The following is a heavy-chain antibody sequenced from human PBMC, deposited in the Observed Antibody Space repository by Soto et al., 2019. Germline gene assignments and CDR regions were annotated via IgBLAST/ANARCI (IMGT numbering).Heavy chain of an antibody. CDR3: ARSPTYYDILTGYGTFDY. Sequence: ASVKVSCKASGYTFTSYGISWVRQAPGQGLEWMGWISAYNGNTNYAQKLQGRVTMTTDTSTSTAYMELRSLRSDDTAVYYFARSPTYYDILTGYGTFDYWGQGTLVTVSS. J-gene: IGHJ4*02. CDR2: ISAYNGNT. V-gene: IGHV1-18*01. D-gene: IGHD3-9*01. CDR1: GYTFTSYG.